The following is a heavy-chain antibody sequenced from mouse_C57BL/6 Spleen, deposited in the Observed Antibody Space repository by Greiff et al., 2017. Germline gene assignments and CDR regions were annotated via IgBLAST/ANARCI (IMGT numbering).Heavy chain of an antibody. D-gene: IGHD3-1*01. CDR3: ARDREYYFDY. CDR2: INYDGSST. Sequence: EVKLVESEGGLVQPGSSMKLSCTASGFTFSDYYMAWVRQVPEKGLEWVANINYDGSSTYYLDSLKSRFIISRDNAKNILYLQMSSLKSEDTATYYCARDREYYFDYWGQGTTRTVSS. CDR1: GFTFSDYY. V-gene: IGHV5-16*01. J-gene: IGHJ2*01.